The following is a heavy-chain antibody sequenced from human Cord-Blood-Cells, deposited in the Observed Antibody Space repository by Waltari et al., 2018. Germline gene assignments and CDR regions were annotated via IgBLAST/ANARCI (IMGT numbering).Heavy chain of an antibody. CDR2: IYHSGST. J-gene: IGHJ4*02. Sequence: QVQLQESGPGLVKPSETLSLTCTVSGYSISSGYYWGWIRQPPGKGLEWIGNIYHSGSTYYNPSLKSRVTISVDTSKNQFSLKLSSVTAADTAVYYCARGVWSGYYTMWGQGTLVTVSS. CDR1: GYSISSGYY. V-gene: IGHV4-38-2*02. CDR3: ARGVWSGYYTM. D-gene: IGHD3-3*01.